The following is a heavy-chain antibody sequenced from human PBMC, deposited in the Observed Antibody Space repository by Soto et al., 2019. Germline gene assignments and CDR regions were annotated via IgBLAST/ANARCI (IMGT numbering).Heavy chain of an antibody. CDR3: ARDRSSSGYDYGDF. D-gene: IGHD5-12*01. Sequence: QVQLVESGGGVVQPGRSLRLSCAASGFSFNSYAMHWVRQAPGRGLEWVAVISFDGRNKYYADSVKGRFTISRDNSKNTLYLQMNSLRAEDTAVFYCARDRSSSGYDYGDFWGQGTLFTVSS. CDR1: GFSFNSYA. CDR2: ISFDGRNK. V-gene: IGHV3-30*04. J-gene: IGHJ4*02.